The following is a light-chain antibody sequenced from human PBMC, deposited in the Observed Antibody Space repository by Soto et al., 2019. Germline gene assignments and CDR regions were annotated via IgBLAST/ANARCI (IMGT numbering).Light chain of an antibody. V-gene: IGLV2-11*01. Sequence: QSALIQPRSVSGSPGQSVTISCTGTSSDVGVYKYVSWYRQHPGKAPKLMIYDVITRPSGVPDRFSGSKSGNTASLTISGLQAEDEADYYCCSFAGDYTLVFGSGTKLTVL. J-gene: IGLJ1*01. CDR1: SSDVGVYKY. CDR3: CSFAGDYTLV. CDR2: DVI.